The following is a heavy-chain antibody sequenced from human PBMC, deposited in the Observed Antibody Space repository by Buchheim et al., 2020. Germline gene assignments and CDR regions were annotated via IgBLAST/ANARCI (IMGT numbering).Heavy chain of an antibody. J-gene: IGHJ4*02. CDR2: ISSSSSTI. Sequence: EVQLVESGGGLVQPGGSLRLSCAASGFTFSSYSMNWVRQAPGKGLEWVSYISSSSSTIYYADSVKGRFTISSYNAKNSLYLQMNSLRAEDTAVYYCARDGGLGYCTNGVCPGGFDYWGQGTL. CDR3: ARDGGLGYCTNGVCPGGFDY. D-gene: IGHD2-8*01. CDR1: GFTFSSYS. V-gene: IGHV3-48*01.